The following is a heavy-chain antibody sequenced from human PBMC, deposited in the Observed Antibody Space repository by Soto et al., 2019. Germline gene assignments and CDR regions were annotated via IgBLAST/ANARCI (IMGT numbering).Heavy chain of an antibody. D-gene: IGHD3-16*02. V-gene: IGHV3-7*01. CDR2: IKQDGSEN. CDR1: GFTFSSYW. Sequence: GSLSLSCAASGFTFSSYWMSWVRQAPGKGLEWVANIKQDGSENYYVDSVKGRFTISRDNAKNSLYLQMNSLRAEDTAVYYCAREDYVWGSYRKWYLDLWGRGTLVTVSS. CDR3: AREDYVWGSYRKWYLDL. J-gene: IGHJ2*01.